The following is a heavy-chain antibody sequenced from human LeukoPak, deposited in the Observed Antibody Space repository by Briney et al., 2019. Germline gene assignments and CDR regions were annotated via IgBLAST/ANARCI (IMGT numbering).Heavy chain of an antibody. CDR1: GFTFSSYA. D-gene: IGHD3-10*01. CDR2: ISGSGGST. J-gene: IGHJ4*02. Sequence: GGSLRLSCAASGFTFSSYAMSWVRQAPGKGLEWVSGISGSGGSTYYADSVKGRFTISRDNTKNTLYLQVNSLRAEDMAVYYCAKHRSGTYYEAFDYWGRGTLVTVSS. CDR3: AKHRSGTYYEAFDY. V-gene: IGHV3-23*01.